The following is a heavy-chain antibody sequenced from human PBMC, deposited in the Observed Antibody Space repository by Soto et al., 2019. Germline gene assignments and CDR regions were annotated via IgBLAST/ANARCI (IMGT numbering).Heavy chain of an antibody. CDR2: IIPIFGTA. J-gene: IGHJ6*02. D-gene: IGHD3-3*01. CDR3: ARDAARDYDFWSGYTNNYYYYGMDV. V-gene: IGHV1-69*13. Sequence: SVKVSCKASGGTFSSYAISWVRQAPGQGLEWMGGIIPIFGTANYAQKFQGRVTITADESTSTAYMELSSLRSEDTAVYYCARDAARDYDFWSGYTNNYYYYGMDVWGQGTTVTVSS. CDR1: GGTFSSYA.